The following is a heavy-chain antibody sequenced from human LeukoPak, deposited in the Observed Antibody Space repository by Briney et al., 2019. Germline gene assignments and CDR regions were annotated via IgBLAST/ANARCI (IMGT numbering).Heavy chain of an antibody. CDR1: GGSISSGGYS. CDR3: ARGGRGRWLQLRLDY. V-gene: IGHV4-30-2*01. Sequence: SQTLSLTCAVSGGSISSGGYSWSWIRQPPGKGLEWIGYIYHSGSTYYNPSLKSRVTISVDTSKNQFSLKLSSVTAADTAVYYCARGGRGRWLQLRLDYWGQGTLVTVSS. D-gene: IGHD5-12*01. J-gene: IGHJ4*02. CDR2: IYHSGST.